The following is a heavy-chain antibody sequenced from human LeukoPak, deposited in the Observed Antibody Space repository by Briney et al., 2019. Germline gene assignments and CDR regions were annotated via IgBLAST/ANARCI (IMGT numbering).Heavy chain of an antibody. Sequence: PSETLSLTCTVSGYSISRGYYWGWMRQPPGKGLGWIGSIYHSGSTYYNPSLKSRVTISVDTSKNQFSLKLSSVTAADTAVYYCARDEELYYFDYWGQGTLVTVSS. J-gene: IGHJ4*02. CDR1: GYSISRGYY. CDR3: ARDEELYYFDY. V-gene: IGHV4-38-2*02. CDR2: IYHSGST. D-gene: IGHD1-7*01.